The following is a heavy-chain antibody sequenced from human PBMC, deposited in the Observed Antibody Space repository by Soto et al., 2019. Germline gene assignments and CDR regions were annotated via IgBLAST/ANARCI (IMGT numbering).Heavy chain of an antibody. V-gene: IGHV4-31*03. CDR1: GGSISSGGYY. D-gene: IGHD4-17*01. Sequence: SEILSLTCTVSGGSISSGGYYWSWIRQHPGKGLEWIGYIYYSGSTYYNPSLKSRVTISVDTSKNQFSLKLSSVTAADTAVYYCAKSSQSTVTTFAYWGQGTLVTVSS. J-gene: IGHJ4*02. CDR3: AKSSQSTVTTFAY. CDR2: IYYSGST.